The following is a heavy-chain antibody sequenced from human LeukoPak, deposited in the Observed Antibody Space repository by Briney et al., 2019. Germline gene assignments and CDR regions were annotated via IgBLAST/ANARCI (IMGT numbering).Heavy chain of an antibody. CDR1: GDRVSTNSAA. CDR2: TYYRSKWYN. CDR3: AKAQGIWAYGGNSRVDY. V-gene: IGHV6-1*01. Sequence: SQTLSLTCAISGDRVSTNSAAWNWIRQSPSRGLEWLGRTYYRSKWYNDYAISVKSRITISPDTSKNQISLHLNSVTPEDTAVYYCAKAQGIWAYGGNSRVDYWGQGTLVTVSS. D-gene: IGHD4-23*01. J-gene: IGHJ4*02.